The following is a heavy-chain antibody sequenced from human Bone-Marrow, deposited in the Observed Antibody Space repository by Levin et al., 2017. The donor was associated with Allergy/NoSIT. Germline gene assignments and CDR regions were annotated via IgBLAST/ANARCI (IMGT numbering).Heavy chain of an antibody. D-gene: IGHD3-10*01. CDR2: INRDGLT. J-gene: IGHJ4*02. Sequence: PGGSLRLSCAVSGLTVSDNYMTWVRQAPGKGLEWVSIINRDGLTAYADSVKGRFTISRDNSKNTVFLQMNSLRTDDTAVYYCARPTPSGVSLDYWGRGSLVTVSP. CDR1: GLTVSDNY. CDR3: ARPTPSGVSLDY. V-gene: IGHV3-66*02.